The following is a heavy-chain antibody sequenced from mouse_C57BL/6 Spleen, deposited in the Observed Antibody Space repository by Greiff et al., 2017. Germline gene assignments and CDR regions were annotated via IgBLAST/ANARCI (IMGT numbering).Heavy chain of an antibody. CDR1: GYTFTSYW. V-gene: IGHV1-55*01. CDR3: ARGLYYGNYEGYSYFDV. CDR2: IYPGSGST. Sequence: QVQLQQPGAELVKPGASVKMSCKASGYTFTSYWITWVKQRPGQGLEWIGDIYPGSGSTNYNEKFKSKATLTVDTSSSTAYMQLSSLTSEDSAVYYCARGLYYGNYEGYSYFDVWGTGTTVTVSS. D-gene: IGHD2-1*01. J-gene: IGHJ1*03.